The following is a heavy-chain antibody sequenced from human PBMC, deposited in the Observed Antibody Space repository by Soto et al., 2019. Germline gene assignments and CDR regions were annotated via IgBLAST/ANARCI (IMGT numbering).Heavy chain of an antibody. D-gene: IGHD3-22*01. V-gene: IGHV3-23*01. CDR3: ARDEDYYDGSGYCSS. CDR2: ISGSGGST. CDR1: GFTFSSYA. Sequence: EVQLLESGGGLVQPGGSLRLSCAASGFTFSSYAMSWVRQAPGKGLEWVSAISGSGGSTYYADSVKGRFTISRDNSNNTLYRLMNSLRAGDTAVFYCARDEDYYDGSGYCSSWGQGTLVTVSS. J-gene: IGHJ5*02.